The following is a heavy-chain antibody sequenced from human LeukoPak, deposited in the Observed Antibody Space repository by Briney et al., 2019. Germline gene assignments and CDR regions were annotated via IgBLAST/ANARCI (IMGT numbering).Heavy chain of an antibody. V-gene: IGHV3-30*02. Sequence: GGSLRLSCAASGFTFSSYGMHWVRQAPGKGLEWVAFVRYDGSNKYYADSVKGRFTISRDSSKNTLYLQMNSLRAEHTAVYYCAKDSNSGSYYAPLSFDYWGQGTLVTVSS. D-gene: IGHD1-26*01. J-gene: IGHJ4*02. CDR1: GFTFSSYG. CDR2: VRYDGSNK. CDR3: AKDSNSGSYYAPLSFDY.